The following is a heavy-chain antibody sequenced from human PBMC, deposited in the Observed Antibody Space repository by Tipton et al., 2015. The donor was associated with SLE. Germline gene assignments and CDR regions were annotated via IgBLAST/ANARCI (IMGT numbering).Heavy chain of an antibody. V-gene: IGHV3-23*01. CDR3: ARDVPGAPGNYHYGMDV. D-gene: IGHD2/OR15-2a*01. Sequence: SLRLSCAASGFPFSTYAMTWVRQAPGKGLEWVSTISGSGGSTYYADSVKGRFTISRDNSKNTLYLQMDSLRPDDTAVYYCARDVPGAPGNYHYGMDVWGQGTTVTVSS. CDR1: GFPFSTYA. J-gene: IGHJ6*02. CDR2: ISGSGGST.